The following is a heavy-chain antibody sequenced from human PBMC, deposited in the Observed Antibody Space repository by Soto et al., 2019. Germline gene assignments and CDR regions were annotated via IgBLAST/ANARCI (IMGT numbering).Heavy chain of an antibody. V-gene: IGHV3-33*01. CDR3: ARVQLDVVVVPAGEYFDF. D-gene: IGHD2-2*01. J-gene: IGHJ4*02. CDR2: IRYDGSNK. Sequence: GKGLERVAVIRYDGSNKYYADSVKGRFTISRDNSKNTLYLQMNSLRAEDKAVYYCARVQLDVVVVPAGEYFDFWGQRTLDT.